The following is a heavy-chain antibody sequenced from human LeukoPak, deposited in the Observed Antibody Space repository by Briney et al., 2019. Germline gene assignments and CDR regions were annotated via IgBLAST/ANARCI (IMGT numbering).Heavy chain of an antibody. D-gene: IGHD6-19*01. J-gene: IGHJ5*02. CDR3: ARSRGSSGWYRWFDP. V-gene: IGHV3-21*01. CDR2: ISSSSSYI. Sequence: RGSLRLSCAASGFTFSSYSMNWVRQAPGKGLEWVSSISSSSSYIYYADSVKGRFTISRDNAKNSLYLQMNSLRAEDTAVYYCARSRGSSGWYRWFDPWGQGTLVTVSS. CDR1: GFTFSSYS.